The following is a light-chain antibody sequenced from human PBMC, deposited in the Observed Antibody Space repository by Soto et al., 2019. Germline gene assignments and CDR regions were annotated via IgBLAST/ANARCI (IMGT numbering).Light chain of an antibody. V-gene: IGKV3-20*01. CDR1: QSVSSSY. Sequence: EIVLTQSPGTLSLSPGERATLSCRASQSVSSSYLAWYQQKPGQAPRLLIYGASSRATGIPDRFSGSGSGTDFTLTISRLEPEDFAVYYCQQYGSSWRLTFGGGTKVEIK. J-gene: IGKJ4*01. CDR3: QQYGSSWRLT. CDR2: GAS.